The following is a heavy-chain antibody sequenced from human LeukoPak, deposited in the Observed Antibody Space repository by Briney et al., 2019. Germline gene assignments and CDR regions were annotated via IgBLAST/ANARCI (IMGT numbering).Heavy chain of an antibody. V-gene: IGHV4-34*01. CDR3: ARGHAHCSGGSCYSFCWFDP. CDR2: INHSGST. J-gene: IGHJ5*02. Sequence: SETLSLTCAVYGGSFSGYYWSWIRQPPGKGLEWIGEINHSGSTNYNPSLKSRATISVDTSKNQFSLKLSSVTAADTAVYYCARGHAHCSGGSCYSFCWFDPWGQGTLVTVSS. CDR1: GGSFSGYY. D-gene: IGHD2-15*01.